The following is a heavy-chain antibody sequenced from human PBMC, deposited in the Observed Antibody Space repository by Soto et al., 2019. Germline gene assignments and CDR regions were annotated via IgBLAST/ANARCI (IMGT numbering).Heavy chain of an antibody. V-gene: IGHV3-33*01. CDR1: GFTLSGYG. Sequence: GGSLRLSCAASGFTLSGYGMHWVRQAPGKGLEWVAVIWYDGSNKNYADSVKGRFTISRDNSKNTLYLQMNSLRAEDTAVYYCARQQLAAPMAYFDYRGQVTLVTVSS. CDR3: ARQQLAAPMAYFDY. J-gene: IGHJ4*02. CDR2: IWYDGSNK. D-gene: IGHD6-13*01.